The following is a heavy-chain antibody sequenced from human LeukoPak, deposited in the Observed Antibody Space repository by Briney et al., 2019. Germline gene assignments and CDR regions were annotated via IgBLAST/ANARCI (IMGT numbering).Heavy chain of an antibody. D-gene: IGHD1-26*01. J-gene: IGHJ3*02. CDR2: IYYSGST. V-gene: IGHV4-59*01. Sequence: SETLSLTCIVSGDSISSYYWSWIRQPPGKGLEWIGYIYYSGSTNYNPSLKSRVTISVDTSKNQFSLKLSSVTAADTAVYYCAREWDSRHGAFDIWGQGTMVTVSS. CDR1: GDSISSYY. CDR3: AREWDSRHGAFDI.